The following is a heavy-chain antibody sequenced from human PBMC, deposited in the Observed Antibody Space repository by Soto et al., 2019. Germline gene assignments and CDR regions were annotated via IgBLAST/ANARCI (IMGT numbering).Heavy chain of an antibody. CDR3: ARQDTVTTRNFDY. J-gene: IGHJ4*02. D-gene: IGHD4-17*01. CDR1: GGSISSSSYY. V-gene: IGHV4-39*01. Sequence: QLQLQESGPGLVKPSETLSLTCTVSGGSISSSSYYWGWISQPPGKGMEWIGSIYYSGSTYYNPSLKSRVTISVDTSKNQFSLKLSSVTAADTAVYYCARQDTVTTRNFDYWGQGTLVTVSS. CDR2: IYYSGST.